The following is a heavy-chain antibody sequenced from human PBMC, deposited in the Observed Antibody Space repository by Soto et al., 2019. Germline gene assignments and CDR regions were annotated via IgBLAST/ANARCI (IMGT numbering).Heavy chain of an antibody. CDR2: IYYSGTT. CDR1: GDSITSNSYF. CDR3: ARHFSVDHFDY. J-gene: IGHJ4*02. D-gene: IGHD3-9*01. Sequence: PWETLSLTCTVSGDSITSNSYFWAWIRQPPGKGLEWIGSIYYSGTTYYNPSLKSRVTISVDRSKNQFSLKLSSVTAADTAVYYCARHFSVDHFDYWGQGALVTVSS. V-gene: IGHV4-39*01.